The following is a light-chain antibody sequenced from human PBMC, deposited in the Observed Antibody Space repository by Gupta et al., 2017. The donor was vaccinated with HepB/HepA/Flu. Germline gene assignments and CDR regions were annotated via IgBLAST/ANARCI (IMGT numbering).Light chain of an antibody. J-gene: IGKJ1*01. Sequence: EIVMTQSPATLSVSPGEKATLSCRASQSLNSNLAWYQQKPGQAPRLLIYGASSGATGIPARFSGSGSGTEFTLTISSLQSEDFAVYYCQHGGAFGQGTKVEIK. V-gene: IGKV3-15*01. CDR1: QSLNSN. CDR2: GAS. CDR3: QHGGA.